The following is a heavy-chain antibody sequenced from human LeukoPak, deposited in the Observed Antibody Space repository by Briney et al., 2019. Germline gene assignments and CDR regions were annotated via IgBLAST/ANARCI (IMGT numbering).Heavy chain of an antibody. J-gene: IGHJ3*02. V-gene: IGHV4-39*01. Sequence: SETLSLTCTVSGGSISSSSYYWGWIRQPPGKGLEWIGSIYYSGSTYYNPSLKSRVTISVDTSKNQFSLKLSSVTAADTAVYYCASRRNYYGSGRAFDIWGQGTMVTVSS. D-gene: IGHD3-10*01. CDR2: IYYSGST. CDR1: GGSISSSSYY. CDR3: ASRRNYYGSGRAFDI.